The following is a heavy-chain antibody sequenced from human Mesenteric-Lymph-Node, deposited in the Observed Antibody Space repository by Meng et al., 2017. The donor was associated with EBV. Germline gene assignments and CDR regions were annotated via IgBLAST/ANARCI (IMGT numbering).Heavy chain of an antibody. Sequence: VQLVQSWAEVKKPGASVKVSCKASGYIFTSYGINWVRQAPGQGLEWMGWISTYSGNTDYAQNFQGRVTMTTDTSTSTAYMELRSLKSDDTAVFYCATEARSGTFNWFDSWGQGTLVTVSS. D-gene: IGHD1-1*01. CDR1: GYIFTSYG. CDR2: ISTYSGNT. J-gene: IGHJ5*01. V-gene: IGHV1-18*01. CDR3: ATEARSGTFNWFDS.